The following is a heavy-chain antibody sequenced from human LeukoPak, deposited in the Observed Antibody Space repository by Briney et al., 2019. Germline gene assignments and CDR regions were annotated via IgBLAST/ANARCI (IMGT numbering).Heavy chain of an antibody. CDR1: GGNFSSYA. J-gene: IGHJ4*02. D-gene: IGHD3-10*01. Sequence: SVKVSCKASGGNFSSYALSWVRQAPGQGLEWMGRIIPVLGLAHYAQNFQGRVMISADKSTSTADIELSSLRAEDTAVYYCARDRIYPYYHDSGTYPKPFDYWLRGTLVT. CDR3: ARDRIYPYYHDSGTYPKPFDY. V-gene: IGHV1-69*04. CDR2: IIPVLGLA.